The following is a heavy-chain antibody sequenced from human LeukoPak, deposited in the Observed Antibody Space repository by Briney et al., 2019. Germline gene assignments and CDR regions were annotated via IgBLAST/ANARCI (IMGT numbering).Heavy chain of an antibody. D-gene: IGHD3-10*01. V-gene: IGHV4-39*01. CDR1: GGSISSSSYY. J-gene: IGHJ4*02. CDR2: IYYSGST. Sequence: SETLSLTCTVSGGSISSSSYYWGWIRPPPGKGLEWIGSIYYSGSTYYSPSLKSRVTISVDTSKNQFSLKLSSVTAADTAVYYCARPGASGDYIDYWGQGALVTVSS. CDR3: ARPGASGDYIDY.